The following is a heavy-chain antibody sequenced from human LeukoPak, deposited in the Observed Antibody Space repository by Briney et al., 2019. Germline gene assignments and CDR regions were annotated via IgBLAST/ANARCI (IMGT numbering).Heavy chain of an antibody. CDR2: INSYNTNT. V-gene: IGHV1-18*04. D-gene: IGHD2-21*02. CDR1: GYTFTGYY. CDR3: ARDSPRRGGDYRLDY. J-gene: IGHJ4*02. Sequence: ASVKVSCKASGYTFTGYYMHWVRQAPGQGLEWMGWINSYNTNTNYAQKLQGRVTMTTDTSTSTAYMELRSLRSDDTAVYYCARDSPRRGGDYRLDYWGQGTLVTVSS.